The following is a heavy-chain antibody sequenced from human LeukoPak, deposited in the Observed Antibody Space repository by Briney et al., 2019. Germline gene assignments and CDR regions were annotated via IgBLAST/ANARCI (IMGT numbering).Heavy chain of an antibody. CDR3: ARLTSD. CDR1: GGSFSGYH. J-gene: IGHJ4*02. CDR2: INHSGST. Sequence: SETLSLTCAVYGGSFSGYHWSWIRQPPGKGLEWIGEINHSGSTNYNPSLKSRVTISVDTSKNQFSLKLSSVTAADTAVYYCARLTSDWGQGTLVTVSS. V-gene: IGHV4-34*01.